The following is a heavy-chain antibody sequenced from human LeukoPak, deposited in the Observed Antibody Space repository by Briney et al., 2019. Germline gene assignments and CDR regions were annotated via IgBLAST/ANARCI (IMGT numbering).Heavy chain of an antibody. V-gene: IGHV1-46*01. Sequence: RASVKVSCKASGYTFTSYYMHWVRQAPGQRLEWMGIINPSGGSTSYAQKFQGRVTMTRDTSTSTVYMELSSLRSEDTAVYYCAREDREPNDSSGYYGYYGMDVWGQGTTVTVSS. CDR3: AREDREPNDSSGYYGYYGMDV. CDR2: INPSGGST. D-gene: IGHD3-22*01. CDR1: GYTFTSYY. J-gene: IGHJ6*02.